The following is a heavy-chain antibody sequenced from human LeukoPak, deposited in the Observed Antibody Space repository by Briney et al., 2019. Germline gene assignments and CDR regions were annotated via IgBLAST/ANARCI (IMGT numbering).Heavy chain of an antibody. V-gene: IGHV4-59*08. CDR3: ARHPSASSWYDN. CDR1: GGSITGYY. CDR2: MFYSGGT. J-gene: IGHJ5*02. Sequence: SETLSLTCTVSGGSITGYYWSWIRQPPGKGLEWIGYMFYSGGTNYNPSLKSRVIMSVDTSKNQFSLKLTSVTAADTAVYYCARHPSASSWYDNWGQGILVTVSS. D-gene: IGHD6-13*01.